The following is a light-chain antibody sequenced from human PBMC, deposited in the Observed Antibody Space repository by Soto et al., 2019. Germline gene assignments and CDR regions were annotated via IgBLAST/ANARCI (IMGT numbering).Light chain of an antibody. CDR3: AAWDDSLSGPVV. Sequence: QSVLTQPPSASGTPGQRVTISCSGSSSNIGSNYVYWYQQLPGTAPKLLIYRNNQRPSGVPDRFSGSKSGTSASLAISGLRSEDEADYYCAAWDDSLSGPVVFGGGTQVTVL. J-gene: IGLJ2*01. CDR1: SSNIGSNY. V-gene: IGLV1-47*01. CDR2: RNN.